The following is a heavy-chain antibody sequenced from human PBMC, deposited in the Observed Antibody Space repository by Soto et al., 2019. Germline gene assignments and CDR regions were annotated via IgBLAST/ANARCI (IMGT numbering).Heavy chain of an antibody. D-gene: IGHD2-2*01. CDR3: ATAVVPAGGSFDY. CDR1: GFTFSDHY. J-gene: IGHJ4*02. V-gene: IGHV3-72*01. Sequence: PGGSLRLSCAASGFTFSDHYMDWVRQAPGNGVEWVGRTRNKAKSSTPEYAASVIGRFPISRDDSKNLLYLQLNSLKNEDMAVYYCATAVVPAGGSFDYWGQGTLVTVSS. CDR2: TRNKAKSSTP.